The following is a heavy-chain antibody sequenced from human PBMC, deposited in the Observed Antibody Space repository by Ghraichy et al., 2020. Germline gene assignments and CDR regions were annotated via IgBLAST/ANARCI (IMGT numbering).Heavy chain of an antibody. CDR1: GGSITSPSYY. CDR3: ARASGSWYFIDY. D-gene: IGHD6-13*01. J-gene: IGHJ4*02. CDR2: IYYNGGT. Sequence: SQTLSLTCTVSGGSITSPSYYWGWIRQPPGKGLEWIGRIYYNGGTYYNPSLEGRGTISFDTSKNQFSLKLNSVTAADPAVYYCARASGSWYFIDYWGQGTLVTVSS. V-gene: IGHV4-39*01.